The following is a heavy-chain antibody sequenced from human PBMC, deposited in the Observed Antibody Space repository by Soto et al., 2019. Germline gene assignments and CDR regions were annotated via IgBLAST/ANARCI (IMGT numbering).Heavy chain of an antibody. CDR2: ISGSGGST. Sequence: GGSLRLSCTASGFTFSSYAMSWVRQAPGKGLEWVSAISGSGGSTYYADSVKGRFTISRDNSKNTLYLQMNSLRAEDTAVYYCAKDQVVVTALYFQHWGQGTLVTVSS. J-gene: IGHJ1*01. CDR3: AKDQVVVTALYFQH. CDR1: GFTFSSYA. D-gene: IGHD2-21*02. V-gene: IGHV3-23*01.